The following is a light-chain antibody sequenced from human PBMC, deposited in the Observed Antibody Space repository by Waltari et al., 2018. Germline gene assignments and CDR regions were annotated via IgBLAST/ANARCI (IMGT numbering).Light chain of an antibody. V-gene: IGKV3-15*01. Sequence: EIVMTQSPATLSVSPGERATLSCRASQSVSSNLAWYQQKPGQAPRLLIYGASTRATGIPARFSGSGSWTEFTLTIIILQSEDFSVYYCQQYNNWPPITFGQGTRREIK. CDR2: GAS. CDR3: QQYNNWPPIT. J-gene: IGKJ5*01. CDR1: QSVSSN.